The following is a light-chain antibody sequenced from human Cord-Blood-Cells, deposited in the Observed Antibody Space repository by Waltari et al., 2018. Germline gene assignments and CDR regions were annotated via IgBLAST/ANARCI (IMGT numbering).Light chain of an antibody. J-gene: IGKJ2*03. CDR1: QSITSY. CDR3: QQSYSTPYS. V-gene: IGKV1-39*01. Sequence: DIQMTQYPSPLSASVRDRVTITCRASQSITSYLNWYQQKPGKAPKLLIYAASSLQSGVPSRFSGSGSGTDFTLTISSLQPEDFATYYCQQSYSTPYSFGQGTKLEIK. CDR2: AAS.